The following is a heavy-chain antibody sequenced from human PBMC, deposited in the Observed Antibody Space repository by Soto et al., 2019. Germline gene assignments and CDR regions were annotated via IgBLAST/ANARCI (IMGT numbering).Heavy chain of an antibody. V-gene: IGHV3-11*06. CDR3: ARVLTYGPDY. J-gene: IGHJ4*02. CDR2: ISSSSSYT. CDR1: GITFSDYY. D-gene: IGHD3-10*01. Sequence: PGGSLRLSCAASGITFSDYYMSWIHQAPGKGLEWVSYISSSSSYTNYADSVKGRFTISRDNAKNSFYLQMNSLRAEDTAVYYCARVLTYGPDYWGQGTLVTVSS.